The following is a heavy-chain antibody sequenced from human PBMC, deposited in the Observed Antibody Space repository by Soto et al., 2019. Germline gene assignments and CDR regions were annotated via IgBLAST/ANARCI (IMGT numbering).Heavy chain of an antibody. V-gene: IGHV3-7*01. Sequence: GGSLRLSCAASGFTLSSYWMTWVRQAPGKGLEWVANIKKDGSEKYYVDSVKGRFTISRDNAKNSLYLQMNSLRVEDTAIYYCARDQNRGLFDYWGQGTLVTVSS. J-gene: IGHJ4*02. CDR2: IKKDGSEK. CDR3: ARDQNRGLFDY. D-gene: IGHD3-10*01. CDR1: GFTLSSYW.